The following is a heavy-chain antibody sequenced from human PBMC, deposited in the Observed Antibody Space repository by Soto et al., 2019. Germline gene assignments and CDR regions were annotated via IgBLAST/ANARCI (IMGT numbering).Heavy chain of an antibody. D-gene: IGHD3-3*01. V-gene: IGHV3-30-3*01. CDR3: ARDPGGTDFAEWTYYFDY. Sequence: QVQLVESGGGVVQPGRSLRLSCAASGFTFSSYAMHWVRQAPGKGLEWVAVISYDGSNKYYADSVKGRFTISRDNSKNTLYPQMNSLRAEDTAVYYCARDPGGTDFAEWTYYFDYWGQGTLVTVSS. CDR1: GFTFSSYA. J-gene: IGHJ4*02. CDR2: ISYDGSNK.